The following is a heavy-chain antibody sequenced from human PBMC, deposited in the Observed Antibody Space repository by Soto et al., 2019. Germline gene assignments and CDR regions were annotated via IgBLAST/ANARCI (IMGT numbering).Heavy chain of an antibody. J-gene: IGHJ4*02. CDR2: IYYGGST. Sequence: SETLSLTCTVSGGSISSGGYYWSWIRQHPGRGLEWIGYIYYGGSTYYNPSLKSRVTISVDTSKNQFSLKLSSVTAADTAVYYCARDRSSSWEIDYWGQGTLVTVSS. CDR1: GGSISSGGYY. V-gene: IGHV4-31*03. CDR3: ARDRSSSWEIDY. D-gene: IGHD6-13*01.